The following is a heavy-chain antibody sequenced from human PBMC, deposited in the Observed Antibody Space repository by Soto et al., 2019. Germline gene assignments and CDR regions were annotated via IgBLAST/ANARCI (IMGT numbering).Heavy chain of an antibody. J-gene: IGHJ2*01. CDR2: INHSGST. Sequence: SETLSLTCAVYGGSFSGYYWSWIRQPPGKGLEWIGEINHSGSTNYNPSLKSRVTISVDTSKNQFSLKLSSVTAADTAMYYCARTTGIAAAGTFRYFDLWGRGTLVTVSS. CDR1: GGSFSGYY. CDR3: ARTTGIAAAGTFRYFDL. D-gene: IGHD6-13*01. V-gene: IGHV4-34*01.